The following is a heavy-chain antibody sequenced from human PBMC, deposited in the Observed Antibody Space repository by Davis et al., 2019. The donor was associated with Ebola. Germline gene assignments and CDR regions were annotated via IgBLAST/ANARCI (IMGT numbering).Heavy chain of an antibody. D-gene: IGHD5-18*01. CDR3: AADRKGIQLWSRAYYYYGMDV. Sequence: AASVKVSCKASGFTFTSSAVQWVRQARGQRLEWIGWIVVGTGNTDYAQKFQERVTITRDMSTSTAYMELSSLRSEDTAVYYCAADRKGIQLWSRAYYYYGMDVWGQGTTVTVSS. J-gene: IGHJ6*02. CDR2: IVVGTGNT. CDR1: GFTFTSSA. V-gene: IGHV1-58*01.